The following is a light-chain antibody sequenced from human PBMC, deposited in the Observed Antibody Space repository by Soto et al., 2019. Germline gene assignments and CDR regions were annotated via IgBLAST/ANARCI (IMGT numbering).Light chain of an antibody. V-gene: IGLV2-18*01. CDR1: STDFVTYNR. J-gene: IGLJ1*01. CDR3: SLYTSENTDV. Sequence: QSALTQPPSVSGSPGQSVTISCTGTSTDFVTYNRVSWYQQPPGTAPKLIVYEASNRPSGVPDRFSGSKSGNTASLTISGLQAADEADYYCSLYTSENTDVFGTWTKVTV. CDR2: EAS.